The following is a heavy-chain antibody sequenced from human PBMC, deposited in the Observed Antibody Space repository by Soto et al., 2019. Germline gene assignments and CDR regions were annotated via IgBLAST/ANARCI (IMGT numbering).Heavy chain of an antibody. V-gene: IGHV4-59*01. J-gene: IGHJ6*02. D-gene: IGHD2-21*02. CDR2: MYNTGST. Sequence: SETLSLTCTVSGGSISGYYWSWIRQPPGKGLEWIGYMYNTGSTVYNPSFKSRVTISVDTSKNQFSLKLNSVTAADMAVYYCARDLWGYCGTDCYPLDVWGQGTTVTVSS. CDR3: ARDLWGYCGTDCYPLDV. CDR1: GGSISGYY.